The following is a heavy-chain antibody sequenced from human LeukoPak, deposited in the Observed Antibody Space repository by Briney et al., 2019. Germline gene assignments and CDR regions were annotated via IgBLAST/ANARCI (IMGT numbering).Heavy chain of an antibody. J-gene: IGHJ4*02. CDR3: AIEGDYESSGYLYC. D-gene: IGHD3-22*01. CDR2: ISSSGNTI. V-gene: IGHV3-48*03. Sequence: PGGSLRLACAASGFTFSSYEMNWVRQAPGKGLEWVSYISSSGNTIYYADSVKGRFTISRDNAKNSLYLQMNSLRAEDTAVYYCAIEGDYESSGYLYCWVQGALVSVSS. CDR1: GFTFSSYE.